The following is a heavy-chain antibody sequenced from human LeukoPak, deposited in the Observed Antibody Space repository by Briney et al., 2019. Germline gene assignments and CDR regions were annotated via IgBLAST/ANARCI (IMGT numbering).Heavy chain of an antibody. CDR1: GGTFSSYA. V-gene: IGHV1-69*04. Sequence: SVKVSCKASGGTFSSYAISWVRQAPGQGLEWMGRIIPILGIANYAQKFQGRVTITADKSTSTAYMELSSLRSEDTAVYYCARERRSPAATQGGDYWGQGTLVTVSS. J-gene: IGHJ4*02. CDR2: IIPILGIA. D-gene: IGHD2-2*01. CDR3: ARERRSPAATQGGDY.